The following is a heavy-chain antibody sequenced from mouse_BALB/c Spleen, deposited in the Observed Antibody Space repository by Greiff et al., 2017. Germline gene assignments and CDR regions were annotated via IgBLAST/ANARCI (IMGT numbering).Heavy chain of an antibody. CDR2: INPNNGGT. V-gene: IGHV1-18*01. CDR3: ARYERGSYDRWYFDV. CDR1: GYTFTDYN. Sequence: VQLQQSGPELVKPGASVKIPCKASGYTFTDYNMDWVKQSHGKSLEWIGDINPNNGGTIYNQKFKGKATLTVDKSSSTAYMELRSLTSEDTAVYYCARYERGSYDRWYFDVWGAGTTVTVSS. J-gene: IGHJ1*01. D-gene: IGHD1-1*02.